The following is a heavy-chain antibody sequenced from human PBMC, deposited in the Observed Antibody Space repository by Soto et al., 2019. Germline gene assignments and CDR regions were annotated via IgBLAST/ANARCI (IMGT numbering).Heavy chain of an antibody. V-gene: IGHV5-51*01. D-gene: IGHD3-16*01. Sequence: GESLKISCKGSGYSFTSYLICWVRQMPVKGLGWVGIIYPGDSDTRYSPSFQGQVTISADKSISTAYLQWSSLKASDTAMFYCSRTFGVPKFKKNLGYDSCMAVWAQEPKV. CDR2: IYPGDSDT. CDR3: SRTFGVPKFKKNLGYDSCMAV. CDR1: GYSFTSYL. J-gene: IGHJ6*02.